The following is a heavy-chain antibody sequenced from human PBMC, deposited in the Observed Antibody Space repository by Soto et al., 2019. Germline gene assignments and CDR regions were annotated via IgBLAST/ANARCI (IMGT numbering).Heavy chain of an antibody. CDR2: IYYSGST. CDR1: GGSISSGGYY. Sequence: SETLSLTCTVSGGSISSGGYYWSWIRQHPGKGLEWIGFIYYSGSTYYNPSLKSRVTISVDTSKNQFSLKLSSVTAADTAVYHSATQLIPGYSSSYGTNWFDPWGQGTLVTVSS. J-gene: IGHJ5*02. CDR3: ATQLIPGYSSSYGTNWFDP. V-gene: IGHV4-31*03. D-gene: IGHD6-13*01.